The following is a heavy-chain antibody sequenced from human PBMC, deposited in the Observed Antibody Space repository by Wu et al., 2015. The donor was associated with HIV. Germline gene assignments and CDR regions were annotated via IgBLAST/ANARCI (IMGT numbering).Heavy chain of an antibody. D-gene: IGHD2-15*01. CDR3: ARSPRXCSGGSCYSLWYYGMDV. CDR2: IIPIFGTA. CDR1: GGTFSSYS. V-gene: IGHV1-69*13. Sequence: QVQLVQSGAEVKKPGSSVKVSCKASGGTFSSYSISWVRQAPGQGLEWMGGIIPIFGTANYAQKFQGRVTITADESTSTAYMELSSLRSEDTAVYYCARSPRXCSGGSCYSLWYYGMDVWGQGTTVTVSS. J-gene: IGHJ6*02.